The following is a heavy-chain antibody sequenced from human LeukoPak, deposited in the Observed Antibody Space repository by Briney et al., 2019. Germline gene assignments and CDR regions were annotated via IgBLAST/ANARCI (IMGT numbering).Heavy chain of an antibody. J-gene: IGHJ4*02. CDR3: ARGDYVWGSYPMYYFDY. Sequence: SETLSLTCTVSGGSISNYYWSWIRQPPGKGLEWIGYIYYSGSTNYNPSLKSRVTISVDTSKNQFSLKLSSVTAADTAAYYCARGDYVWGSYPMYYFDYWGQGTLVTVSS. CDR2: IYYSGST. CDR1: GGSISNYY. D-gene: IGHD3-16*02. V-gene: IGHV4-59*01.